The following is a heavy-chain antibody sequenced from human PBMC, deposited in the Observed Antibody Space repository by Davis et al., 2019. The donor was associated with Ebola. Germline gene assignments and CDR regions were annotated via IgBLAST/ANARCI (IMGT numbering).Heavy chain of an antibody. CDR2: INTGTGNT. Sequence: AASVKVSCKASGYSFTNYTLHWVRQAPGQRLEWMGWINTGTGNTEYSQKFQGRVTITRDTSASTAYMEVSSLTSEDMAVYYCARDEFDFWGQGTLVTVSS. CDR1: GYSFTNYT. CDR3: ARDEFDF. J-gene: IGHJ4*02. V-gene: IGHV1-3*04.